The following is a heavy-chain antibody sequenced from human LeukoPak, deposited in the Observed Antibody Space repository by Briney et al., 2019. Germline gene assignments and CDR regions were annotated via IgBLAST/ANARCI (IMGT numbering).Heavy chain of an antibody. CDR1: GGSISSYY. CDR2: IYTDGST. J-gene: IGHJ6*03. CDR3: AKTGNGYDPLYYYYYMDV. D-gene: IGHD5-12*01. Sequence: SETLSLTCSVSGGSISSYYWGWIRQPPGKGLEWLAFIYTDGSTNYNPSLKSRVTISVDTSSNQFSLKLSSVTAADTAVYFCAKTGNGYDPLYYYYYMDVWGKGTTVTVSS. V-gene: IGHV4-4*09.